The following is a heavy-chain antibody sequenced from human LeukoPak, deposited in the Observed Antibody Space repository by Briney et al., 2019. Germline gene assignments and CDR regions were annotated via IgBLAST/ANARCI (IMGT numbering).Heavy chain of an antibody. Sequence: GGSLRLSCAASGFTFSSYSMNWVRQAPGKGLEWVSSISSSSSYIYYADSVKGRFTISRDNAKNSLYLQMSSLRAEDTAVYYCARDRLTYDFWSGPDYWGQGTLVTVSS. J-gene: IGHJ4*02. V-gene: IGHV3-21*01. CDR1: GFTFSSYS. CDR3: ARDRLTYDFWSGPDY. D-gene: IGHD3-3*01. CDR2: ISSSSSYI.